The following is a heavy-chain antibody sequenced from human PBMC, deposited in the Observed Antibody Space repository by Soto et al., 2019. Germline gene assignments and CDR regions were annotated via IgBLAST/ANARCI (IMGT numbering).Heavy chain of an antibody. V-gene: IGHV3-23*01. CDR3: ASPLWFGEFPRFDY. CDR2: ISGSGGST. J-gene: IGHJ4*02. Sequence: GGSLRLSCAASGFTFSSYAMSWVRQAPGKGLEWVSAISGSGGSTYYADSVKGRLTIPRDNSKNTLYLQMNSLRAEDTAVYYCASPLWFGEFPRFDYWGQGTLVTVSS. D-gene: IGHD3-10*01. CDR1: GFTFSSYA.